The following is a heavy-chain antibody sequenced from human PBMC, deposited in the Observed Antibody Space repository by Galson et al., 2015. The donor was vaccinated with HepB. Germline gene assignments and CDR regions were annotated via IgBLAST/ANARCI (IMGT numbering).Heavy chain of an antibody. CDR3: GGAAAGSSAWDF. D-gene: IGHD6-13*01. J-gene: IGHJ4*02. CDR2: IRGSVGTT. CDR1: GLTVSTYA. V-gene: IGHV3-23*01. Sequence: SLRLSCAVSGLTVSTYAMNWVRQAPGKGLEWVSGIRGSVGTTSYADSVKGRFTISKDNSKNTLYLQMKSLRAEDTAVYFCGGAAAGSSAWDFWGQGSLVTVSS.